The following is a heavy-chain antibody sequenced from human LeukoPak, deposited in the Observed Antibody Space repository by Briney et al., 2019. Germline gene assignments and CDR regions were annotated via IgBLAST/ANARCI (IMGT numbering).Heavy chain of an antibody. V-gene: IGHV3-21*06. Sequence: GGSLRLSCTASGLTFSTSGFNWVRQAPGQGLEWVASIGPTGSDRYHADSIKGRFTISRDNSNNFLYLQMNSLRAEDTAVYYCATETNGRHYDYWGQGTLLTVSS. CDR3: ATETNGRHYDY. CDR2: IGPTGSDR. D-gene: IGHD1-14*01. CDR1: GLTFSTSG. J-gene: IGHJ4*02.